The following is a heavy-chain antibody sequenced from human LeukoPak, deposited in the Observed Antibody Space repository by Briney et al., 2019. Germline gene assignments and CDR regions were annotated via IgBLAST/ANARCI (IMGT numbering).Heavy chain of an antibody. D-gene: IGHD2-15*01. J-gene: IGHJ5*02. Sequence: PSETLSLTCTVSGGSISSSSYYWGWIRQPPGKGLEWIGSIYYSGSTYYNPSLKSRVTISVDTSKNQFSLKLSSVTAADTAVYYCARHRGGVVAAYNWFDPWGQGTLVTVSS. CDR2: IYYSGST. CDR3: ARHRGGVVAAYNWFDP. CDR1: GGSISSSSYY. V-gene: IGHV4-39*01.